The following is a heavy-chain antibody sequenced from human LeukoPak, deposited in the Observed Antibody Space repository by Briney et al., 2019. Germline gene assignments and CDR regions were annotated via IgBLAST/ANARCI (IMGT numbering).Heavy chain of an antibody. CDR1: GGSISSSGYY. CDR2: IYYTGST. V-gene: IGHV4-39*01. D-gene: IGHD4-17*01. CDR3: APGDYGASYWFDP. J-gene: IGHJ5*02. Sequence: SETLSLTCTVSGGSISSSGYYWGWIRQPPGKGLEWIATIYYTGSTYYSPSLRSRVTISVDTSKDQFSLKLTSVTAADTAVYYCAPGDYGASYWFDPWGQGTLVTVSS.